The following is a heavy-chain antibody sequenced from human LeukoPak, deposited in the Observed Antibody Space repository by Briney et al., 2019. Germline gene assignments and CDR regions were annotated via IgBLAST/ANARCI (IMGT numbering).Heavy chain of an antibody. CDR3: ARVLGGRLDY. V-gene: IGHV3-21*01. D-gene: IGHD3-16*01. Sequence: GGSLRLSCAASGFTFSSYSMNWVRQAPGKGLEWVSSISSSSSYIYYADSVKGRSTISRDNAKNSLYLQMNSLRDEDTAVYYCARVLGGRLDYWGQGTLVTVSS. CDR1: GFTFSSYS. CDR2: ISSSSSYI. J-gene: IGHJ4*02.